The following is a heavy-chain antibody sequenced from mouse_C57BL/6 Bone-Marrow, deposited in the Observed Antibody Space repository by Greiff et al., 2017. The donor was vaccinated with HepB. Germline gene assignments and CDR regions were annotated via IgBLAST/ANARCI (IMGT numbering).Heavy chain of an antibody. CDR1: GYTFTDYY. V-gene: IGHV1-76*01. D-gene: IGHD1-1*01. CDR2: IYPGSGNT. CDR3: ARDDYGSSYEYFDY. J-gene: IGHJ2*01. Sequence: VQLQESGAELVRPGASVKLSCKASGYTFTDYYINWVKQRPGQGLEWIARIYPGSGNTYYNEKFKGKATLTAEKSSSTAYMQLSSLTSEDSAVYFCARDDYGSSYEYFDYWGQGTTLTVSS.